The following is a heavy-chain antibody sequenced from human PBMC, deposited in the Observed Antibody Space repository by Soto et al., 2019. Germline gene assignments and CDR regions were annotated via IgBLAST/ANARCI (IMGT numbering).Heavy chain of an antibody. Sequence: QVQLVESGGGVVQPGRSLRLSCAASGFTFSSYGMHWVRQAPGKGLEWVAVIWYDGSNKYYADSVKGRFTISRDNSKNTLYLQMNSLRAEDTAVYYCAREAIDEGDYYFDYWGQGTLVTVSS. J-gene: IGHJ4*02. CDR2: IWYDGSNK. D-gene: IGHD2-21*01. CDR3: AREAIDEGDYYFDY. CDR1: GFTFSSYG. V-gene: IGHV3-33*01.